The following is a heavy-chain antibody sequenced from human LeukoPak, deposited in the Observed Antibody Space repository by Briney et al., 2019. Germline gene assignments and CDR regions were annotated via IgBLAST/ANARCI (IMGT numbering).Heavy chain of an antibody. CDR3: ARPRDGSGSYTPHPDY. Sequence: GGSLRLSCAASGFTFSSYAMSWVRQAPGKGLEWVTVISYDGSNKYYADSVKGRFTISRDNSKNTLYLQMNSLRAEDTAVYYCARPRDGSGSYTPHPDYWGQGTLVTVSS. CDR1: GFTFSSYA. D-gene: IGHD3-10*01. V-gene: IGHV3-30-3*01. J-gene: IGHJ4*02. CDR2: ISYDGSNK.